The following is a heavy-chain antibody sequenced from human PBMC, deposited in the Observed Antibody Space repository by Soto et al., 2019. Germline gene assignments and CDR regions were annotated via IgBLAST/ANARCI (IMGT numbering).Heavy chain of an antibody. CDR2: IYWNDDK. J-gene: IGHJ6*01. CDR3: AHMGDIVVVVAATPHYYDYGMDV. V-gene: IGHV2-5*01. D-gene: IGHD2-15*01. Sequence: QITLKESDPTLVQPTQPLTLTCTFSGFSLSTSGVGVGWIRQPPGKALERLALIYWNDDKRYTPSLKSRLTLNNDTFKSQEVLTMTNMDPVDTATYYCAHMGDIVVVVAATPHYYDYGMDVWGQGTTFTVSS. CDR1: GFSLSTSGVG.